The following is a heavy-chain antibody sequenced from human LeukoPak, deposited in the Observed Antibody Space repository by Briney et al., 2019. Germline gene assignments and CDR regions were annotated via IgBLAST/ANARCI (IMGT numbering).Heavy chain of an antibody. J-gene: IGHJ5*02. CDR1: GGPFSGYY. V-gene: IGHV4-34*01. CDR2: INHSGST. D-gene: IGHD2-2*01. CDR3: ASYCSSTSCSFGFDP. Sequence: SETLSLTCAVYGGPFSGYYWSWIRQPPGKGLEWIGEINHSGSTNYNPSLKSRVTISVDTSKNQFSLKLSSVTAADTAVYYCASYCSSTSCSFGFDPWGQGTLVTVSS.